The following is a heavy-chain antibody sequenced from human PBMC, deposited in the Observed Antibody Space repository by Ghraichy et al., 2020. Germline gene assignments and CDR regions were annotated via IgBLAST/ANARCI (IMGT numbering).Heavy chain of an antibody. CDR2: ISSSGSLT. D-gene: IGHD2-2*01. CDR3: ARGQGYCSSSSCYYGY. V-gene: IGHV3-48*03. CDR1: GFTVSRYE. J-gene: IGHJ4*02. Sequence: GGSLRLSCAAAGFTVSRYEMRWVRQAPGKGLEWVSDISSSGSLTYYADSVKGRFTISRDNTKNLVYLQMNSLRAEDTAVYYCARGQGYCSSSSCYYGYWGQGTLVTFAS.